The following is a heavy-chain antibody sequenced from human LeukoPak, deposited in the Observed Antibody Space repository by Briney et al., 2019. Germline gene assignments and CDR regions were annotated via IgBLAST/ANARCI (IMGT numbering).Heavy chain of an antibody. CDR2: ISGSGGST. J-gene: IGHJ4*02. Sequence: PGGSLRLSCAASGFTFSSYAMSWVRQAPGKGLEWVSAISGSGGSTYYADSVKGRFTISRDNSKNTLYLQMNSLRAEDTAVYYCAKLGSGSYYNAPFYYWGQGTLVTVSS. V-gene: IGHV3-23*01. CDR1: GFTFSSYA. CDR3: AKLGSGSYYNAPFYY. D-gene: IGHD3-10*01.